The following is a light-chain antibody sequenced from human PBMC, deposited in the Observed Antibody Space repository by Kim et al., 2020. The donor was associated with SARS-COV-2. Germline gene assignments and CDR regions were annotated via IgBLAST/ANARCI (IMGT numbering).Light chain of an antibody. CDR2: HED. Sequence: TARITCGGDNSGNTAVQRCRRRTGRAPVLVMYHEDERASDISDRFSGANAGNTATLIINKVESGDEADYYCQVWNRSSDHWVLGGGTKLTVL. J-gene: IGLJ3*02. CDR3: QVWNRSSDHWV. CDR1: NSGNTA. V-gene: IGLV3-21*04.